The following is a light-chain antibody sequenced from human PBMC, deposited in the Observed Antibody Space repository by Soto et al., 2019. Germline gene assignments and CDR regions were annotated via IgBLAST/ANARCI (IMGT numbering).Light chain of an antibody. Sequence: EMVLTQSPGTLSLSAGERATLSCRASQSVSNNYLAWYQQKPGQAPRLLIYGASSRATGIPDRFSGSGSATDFTLTISRLEPEDFAVYFCQQSGSSPLTFGGGTKVDIK. J-gene: IGKJ4*01. CDR3: QQSGSSPLT. CDR2: GAS. CDR1: QSVSNNY. V-gene: IGKV3-20*01.